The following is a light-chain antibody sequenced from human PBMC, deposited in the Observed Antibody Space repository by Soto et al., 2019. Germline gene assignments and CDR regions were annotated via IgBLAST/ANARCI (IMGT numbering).Light chain of an antibody. CDR1: SSDIGDYNS. CDR2: EVS. CDR3: NSFTTSTTPYV. V-gene: IGLV2-14*03. Sequence: QSALTQPASVSGSPGQSITISCTGTSSDIGDYNSVSWYQQHPGKAPKLIIYEVSDRPSGVSNRFSGSKSGNTASLTISGLQADDEADYYCNSFTTSTTPYVFGTGTKLTVL. J-gene: IGLJ1*01.